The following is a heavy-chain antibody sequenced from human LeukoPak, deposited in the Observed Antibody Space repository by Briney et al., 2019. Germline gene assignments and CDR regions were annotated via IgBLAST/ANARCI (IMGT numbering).Heavy chain of an antibody. CDR2: IYYSGST. D-gene: IGHD4-23*01. Sequence: MASETLSLTCTVSGGSISGYYWRWIRQPPGKGLEWIGYIYYSGSTNYNPSLKSRVTISVDTSKNQFSLKLSSVTAADTAVYYCASNYGGNSDFIFALDYWGQGTLVTVFS. V-gene: IGHV4-59*01. CDR3: ASNYGGNSDFIFALDY. J-gene: IGHJ4*02. CDR1: GGSISGYY.